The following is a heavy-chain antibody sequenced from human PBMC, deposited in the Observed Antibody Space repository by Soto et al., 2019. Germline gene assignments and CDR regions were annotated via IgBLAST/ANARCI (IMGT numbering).Heavy chain of an antibody. CDR3: ARFAESSGYFDY. J-gene: IGHJ4*02. Sequence: QVQLVQSGAEVKKPGSSVKVSCKASRDTFSSYAMSWVRQAPGQGLEWMGGIIPIFGTTNYAQKFQGRVTITADESTGTAYMELSSLRSEDTAVYYCARFAESSGYFDYWGQGTLVTASS. V-gene: IGHV1-69*01. CDR2: IIPIFGTT. CDR1: RDTFSSYA. D-gene: IGHD6-19*01.